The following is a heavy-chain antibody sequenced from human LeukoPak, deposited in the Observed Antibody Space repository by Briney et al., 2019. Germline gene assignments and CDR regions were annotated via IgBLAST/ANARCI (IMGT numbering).Heavy chain of an antibody. CDR3: AKTDDYGDYILGNYFDY. CDR1: GFTFRSYA. CDR2: ISGSGGST. D-gene: IGHD4-17*01. V-gene: IGHV3-23*01. J-gene: IGHJ4*02. Sequence: GGSLRLSCAASGFTFRSYAMSWVRQAPGKGLEWVSTISGSGGSTYYADSVKGRFTISRDNSKNTLYLQMNSLRAEDTAIYYCAKTDDYGDYILGNYFDYWGQGTLVTVSS.